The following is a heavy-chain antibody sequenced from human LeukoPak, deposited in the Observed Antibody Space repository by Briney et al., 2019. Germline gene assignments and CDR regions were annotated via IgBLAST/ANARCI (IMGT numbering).Heavy chain of an antibody. V-gene: IGHV4-39*01. D-gene: IGHD7-27*01. CDR2: IYYSGST. J-gene: IGHJ3*02. CDR3: ARRVRTGDLQNAFDI. Sequence: PSETLSLTCTVSGGSISSSSYYWGWIRQPPGKGLEWIGSIYYSGSTYYNPSLKSRVTISVDTSKNQFSLKLSSVTAADTAVYYCARRVRTGDLQNAFDIWGQGTMVTISS. CDR1: GGSISSSSYY.